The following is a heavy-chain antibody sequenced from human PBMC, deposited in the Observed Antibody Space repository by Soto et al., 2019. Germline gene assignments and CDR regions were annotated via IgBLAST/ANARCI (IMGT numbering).Heavy chain of an antibody. V-gene: IGHV4-31*03. CDR3: ARSVHSGDYIDS. J-gene: IGHJ4*02. CDR2: IYDSGTT. D-gene: IGHD4-17*01. CDR1: GGSITTGGYY. Sequence: QVQLQESGPGLVQPSQTLSLTCTVSGGSITTGGYYWSWIRQHPGKGLESIGYIYDSGTTDYNPSLKSRLTISLDTSKNQFSLKMRSVTAADTAVYYCARSVHSGDYIDSWGQGTLVTVSS.